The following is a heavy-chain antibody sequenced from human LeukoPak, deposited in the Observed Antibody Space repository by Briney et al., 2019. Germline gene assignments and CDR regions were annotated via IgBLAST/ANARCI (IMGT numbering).Heavy chain of an antibody. CDR1: GYTFSDFS. CDR2: ISVRSNYT. CDR3: VRLRRNNDRSGYYYYYDY. V-gene: IGHV3-21*01. Sequence: PGRSLTLSRAASGYTFSDFSVNCVPGTPGKGLEWVLSISVRSNYTYYADSARGGFPISRDDARDSLFLQMNSLRAEDTAVYFCVRLRRNNDRSGYYYYYDYWGQGTLVTVSS. J-gene: IGHJ4*02. D-gene: IGHD3-22*01.